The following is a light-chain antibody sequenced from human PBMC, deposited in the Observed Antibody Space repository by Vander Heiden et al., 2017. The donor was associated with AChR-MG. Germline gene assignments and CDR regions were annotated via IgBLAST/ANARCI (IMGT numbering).Light chain of an antibody. CDR3: SSYAGSNNLK. Sequence: QSALTHPPSASGFPGKSVTIACTGTRSAVCVSHYVSLYHQTPGNAPRLIIYEVSKRPCGVAGRFSGSKSGNTASLTVFGLQAEEEADYYCSSYAGSNNLKFGGGTILTVL. CDR2: EVS. CDR1: RSAVCVSHY. V-gene: IGLV2-8*01. J-gene: IGLJ2*01.